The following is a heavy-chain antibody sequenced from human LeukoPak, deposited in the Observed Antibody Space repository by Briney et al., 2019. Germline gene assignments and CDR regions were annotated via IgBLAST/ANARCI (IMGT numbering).Heavy chain of an antibody. CDR2: ITTSGSTM. V-gene: IGHV3-48*03. J-gene: IGHJ5*02. CDR1: GFTFSSYE. Sequence: QSGGSLRLSCAASGFTFSSYEMNWVRQAPGKGLEWVSYITTSGSTMYYADSVKGRFTISRDNSKNTLYLQMNSLRAEDTAVYYCAKDGSSWYDWLYNWFDPWGQGTLVTVSS. D-gene: IGHD6-13*01. CDR3: AKDGSSWYDWLYNWFDP.